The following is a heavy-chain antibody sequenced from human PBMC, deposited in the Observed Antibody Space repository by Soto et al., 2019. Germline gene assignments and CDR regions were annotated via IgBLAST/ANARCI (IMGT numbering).Heavy chain of an antibody. CDR2: IYYSGST. CDR3: ARYGDYVWGSYRYFDY. D-gene: IGHD3-16*02. Sequence: PSETLSLTCTVSGGSISSYYWSWIRQPPGKGLEWIGYIYYSGSTNYNPSLKSRVTISVDTSKNQFSLKLSSVTAADTAVYYCARYGDYVWGSYRYFDYWGQGTLVTVSS. J-gene: IGHJ4*02. V-gene: IGHV4-59*01. CDR1: GGSISSYY.